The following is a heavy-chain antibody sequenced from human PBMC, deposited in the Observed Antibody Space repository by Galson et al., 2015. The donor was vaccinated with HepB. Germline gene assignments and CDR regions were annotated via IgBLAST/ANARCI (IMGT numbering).Heavy chain of an antibody. V-gene: IGHV3-30*18. D-gene: IGHD3-10*01. J-gene: IGHJ5*02. CDR3: AKDWRMLLWFGESSFDP. Sequence: LRLSCAASGFNFSSYGMHWVRQAPGKGLEWVAVTTYDGSNKYYADSVKGRFTISRDNSKNTLYLQMNSLRAEDTAVYYCAKDWRMLLWFGESSFDPWGQGTLVTVSS. CDR1: GFNFSSYG. CDR2: TTYDGSNK.